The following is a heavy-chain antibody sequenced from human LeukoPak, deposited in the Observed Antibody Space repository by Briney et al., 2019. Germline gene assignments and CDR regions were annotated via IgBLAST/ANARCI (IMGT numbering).Heavy chain of an antibody. CDR1: GGSIGKFY. CDR2: IYYSGTT. CDR3: ARAASLDF. D-gene: IGHD2-2*01. Sequence: SQTLSLTCTVSGGSIGKFYWNWIRQSPGKGLEWNGSIYYSGTTNYNPYLKRRVTISLGMSSNQFSLRRDSVTAADTAVYYCARAASLDFWGQGILVTVSS. J-gene: IGHJ4*02. V-gene: IGHV4-59*01.